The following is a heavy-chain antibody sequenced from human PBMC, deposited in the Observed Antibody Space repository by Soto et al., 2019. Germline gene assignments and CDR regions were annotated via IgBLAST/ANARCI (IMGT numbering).Heavy chain of an antibody. D-gene: IGHD6-19*01. CDR2: ISSGSSYI. Sequence: GGSLSLSCAASGFSFSDSYMSWILQAPGKGLEWVSHISSGSSYIKYADSVEGRFTISRDNAKNSLYLQMKSLRAEDTAVYFCAIETVETGWFDFWVLGILVTDS. J-gene: IGHJ4*02. V-gene: IGHV3-11*06. CDR1: GFSFSDSY. CDR3: AIETVETGWFDF.